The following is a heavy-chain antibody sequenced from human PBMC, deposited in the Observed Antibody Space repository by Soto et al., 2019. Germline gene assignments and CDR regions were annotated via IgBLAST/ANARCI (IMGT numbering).Heavy chain of an antibody. CDR1: GYTFTSYA. V-gene: IGHV1-3*05. CDR2: INAGNGNT. D-gene: IGHD3-10*01. Sequence: QVQLVQSGAEEKKPGASVKVSCKASGYTFTSYAMHWVRQAPGQRLERMGWINAGNGNTKYSQKFQGRVTITRDITASTADMNLRIPISEDTAMYSSTSDNVLLFFGDSKYNRSDPCCQVTLGTVAS. CDR3: TSDNVLLFFGDSKYNRSDP. J-gene: IGHJ5*02.